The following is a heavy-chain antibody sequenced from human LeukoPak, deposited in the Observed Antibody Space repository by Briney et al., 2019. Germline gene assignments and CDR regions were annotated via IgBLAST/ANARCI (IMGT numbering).Heavy chain of an antibody. Sequence: ASVKVSCKASGYTFTSYGISWVRQAPGQGLEWMGWISAYNGNTNYAQKLQGRATMTTDTSTSTAYMELRSLRSDDTAVYYCARALWFGELLPFDYWGQGTLVTVSS. J-gene: IGHJ4*02. CDR1: GYTFTSYG. CDR3: ARALWFGELLPFDY. D-gene: IGHD3-10*01. CDR2: ISAYNGNT. V-gene: IGHV1-18*01.